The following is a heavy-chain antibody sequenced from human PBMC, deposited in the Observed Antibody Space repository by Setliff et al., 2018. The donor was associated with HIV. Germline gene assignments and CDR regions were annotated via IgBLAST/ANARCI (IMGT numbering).Heavy chain of an antibody. CDR2: VSSRGDT. CDR1: DSGTYY. Sequence: ASETLSLTCTVSDSGTYYWSWIRQPAGKGLEWIGRVSSRGDTNYNPSLKSRVTMSVDTSKHQFSLKLTSVTASDTAVYYCARAAAGNTGPFDLWGQGSPVTV. J-gene: IGHJ4*02. V-gene: IGHV4-4*07. CDR3: ARAAAGNTGPFDL. D-gene: IGHD4-17*01.